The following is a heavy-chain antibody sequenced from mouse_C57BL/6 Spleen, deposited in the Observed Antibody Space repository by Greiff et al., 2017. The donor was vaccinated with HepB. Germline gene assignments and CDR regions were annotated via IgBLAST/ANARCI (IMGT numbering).Heavy chain of an antibody. J-gene: IGHJ2*01. D-gene: IGHD6-5*01. Sequence: EVKLEESGGGLVKPGGSLKLSCAASGFTFSDYGMHWVRQAPEKGLEWVAYISSGSSTIYYADTVKGRFTISRDNAKNTLFLQMTSLRSEDTAMYYCARPNLWYYFDYWGQGTTLTVSS. V-gene: IGHV5-17*01. CDR1: GFTFSDYG. CDR3: ARPNLWYYFDY. CDR2: ISSGSSTI.